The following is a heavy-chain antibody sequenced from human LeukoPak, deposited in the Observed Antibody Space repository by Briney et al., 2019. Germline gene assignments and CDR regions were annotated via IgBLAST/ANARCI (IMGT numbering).Heavy chain of an antibody. CDR2: ISSSSSTI. CDR1: GFTFTSYA. V-gene: IGHV3-48*01. Sequence: GGSLRLSCAASGFTFTSYAMSGVREAPGEGRECVSYISSSSSTIYYADSVKGRFTISRDNAKNSLYLQMNSLRAEDTAVYYCARDRVTIFGVVTDYWGQGTLVTVSS. CDR3: ARDRVTIFGVVTDY. D-gene: IGHD3-3*01. J-gene: IGHJ4*02.